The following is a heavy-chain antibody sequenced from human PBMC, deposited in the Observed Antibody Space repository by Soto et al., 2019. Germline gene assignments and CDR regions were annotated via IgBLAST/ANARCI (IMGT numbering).Heavy chain of an antibody. CDR1: GGSISSYY. V-gene: IGHV4-59*08. CDR3: ARRQRYCSGGICRPDYFDY. Sequence: ETLSLTCTVSGGSISSYYWNWIRQPPGKGLEWIGYMFYSGSTSYNPSLKSRVTISIDTSKNQFSLKLSSVTAADTAVYYCARRQRYCSGGICRPDYFDYWGQGTLVTVSS. CDR2: MFYSGST. J-gene: IGHJ4*02. D-gene: IGHD2-15*01.